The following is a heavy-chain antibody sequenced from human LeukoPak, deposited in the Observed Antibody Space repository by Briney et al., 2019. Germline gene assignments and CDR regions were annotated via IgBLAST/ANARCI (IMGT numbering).Heavy chain of an antibody. CDR2: IYYSGST. V-gene: IGHV4-59*01. CDR1: GGSISNYY. J-gene: IGHJ4*02. D-gene: IGHD6-6*01. CDR3: ARDEARIAALTPLGY. Sequence: SETLSLTCTGSGGSISNYYWSWIRQPPGKGLEWIGYIYYSGSTNYNPSLKSRVTISVDTSKNQFSLKLSSVTAADTAVYYCARDEARIAALTPLGYWGQGTLVTVSS.